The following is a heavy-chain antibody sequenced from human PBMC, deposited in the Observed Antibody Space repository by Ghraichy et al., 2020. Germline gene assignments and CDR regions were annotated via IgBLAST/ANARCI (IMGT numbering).Heavy chain of an antibody. CDR2: ITSSSSTI. V-gene: IGHV3-48*02. Sequence: LSLTCAASGFTFSSYSMNWVRQAPGEGLEWISYITSSSSTIYYADSVKGRFTISRDNARNSLYLQMNSLRDEDTAVYYCARDGEYTSSYRSKYFQHWGQDTLVTVSS. D-gene: IGHD6-6*01. J-gene: IGHJ1*01. CDR1: GFTFSSYS. CDR3: ARDGEYTSSYRSKYFQH.